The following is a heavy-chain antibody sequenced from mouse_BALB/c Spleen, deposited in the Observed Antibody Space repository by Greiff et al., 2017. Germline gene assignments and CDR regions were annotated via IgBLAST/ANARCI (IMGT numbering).Heavy chain of an antibody. CDR3: SIYDNYRDWFAY. CDR2: ISYSGST. Sequence: VQLKESGPGLVKPSQSLSLTCTVTGYSITSDYAWNWIRQFPGNKLEWMGYISYSGSTSYNPSLKSRISITRDTSKNQFFLQLNSVTTEDTATYYCSIYDNYRDWFAYWGQGTLVTVSA. D-gene: IGHD2-1*01. CDR1: GYSITSDYA. V-gene: IGHV3-2*02. J-gene: IGHJ3*01.